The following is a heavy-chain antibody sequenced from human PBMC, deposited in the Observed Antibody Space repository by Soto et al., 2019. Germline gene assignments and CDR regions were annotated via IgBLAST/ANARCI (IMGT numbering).Heavy chain of an antibody. CDR2: INPNSVGT. CDR3: ARQPAAVYGMDV. CDR1: GYTFTGYY. V-gene: IGHV1-2*02. D-gene: IGHD6-13*01. Sequence: QVQLVQSGAEVKKPVASVKVSCKAAGYTFTGYYMHWVRQAPGQGLEWMGWINPNSVGTNYAQKFQGRVTMTRDTSISTAYMELSRLRSDDTAVYYCARQPAAVYGMDVWGQGTTGTVS. J-gene: IGHJ6*02.